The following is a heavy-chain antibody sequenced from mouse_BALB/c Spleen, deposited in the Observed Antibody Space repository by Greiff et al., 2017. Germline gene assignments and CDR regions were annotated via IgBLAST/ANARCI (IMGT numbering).Heavy chain of an antibody. J-gene: IGHJ2*01. D-gene: IGHD1-1*01. Sequence: EVMLVESGGGLVQPGGSLKLSCAASGFTFSSYTMSWVRHTPEKRLEWVAYISSGSSTIYYADTVKGRFTISRDNPKNTLFLQMTSLRSEDTAMYYCARSGYYGSSSDYWGQGTTLTVSS. CDR1: GFTFSSYT. CDR3: ARSGYYGSSSDY. V-gene: IGHV5-17*02. CDR2: ISSGSSTI.